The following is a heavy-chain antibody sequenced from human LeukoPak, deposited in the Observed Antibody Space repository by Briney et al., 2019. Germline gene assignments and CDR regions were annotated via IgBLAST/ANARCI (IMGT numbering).Heavy chain of an antibody. V-gene: IGHV4-34*01. D-gene: IGHD3-22*01. CDR2: INHSGST. J-gene: IGHJ3*02. CDR1: GGSFSGYY. Sequence: SETLSLTCAVYGGSFSGYYWSWIRQPPGKGLEWIGEINHSGSTNYNPSLKSRVPISVDTSKNQFSLKLSSVTAADTAVYYCAREAYDSSGYSKLGDDAFDIWGQGTMVTVSS. CDR3: AREAYDSSGYSKLGDDAFDI.